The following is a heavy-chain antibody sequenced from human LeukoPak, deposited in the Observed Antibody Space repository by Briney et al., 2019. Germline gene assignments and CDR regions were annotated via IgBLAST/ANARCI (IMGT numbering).Heavy chain of an antibody. CDR1: AGTFSSYA. CDR3: ASRGYSYGSPGYFDY. J-gene: IGHJ4*02. Sequence: SVKVSCKAYAGTFSSYAISWVRQAPGQGLEWMGRTLPIFGKANYAQKFQGRGTINTDESKSTAYMELGSLRSEDTAVDYCASRGYSYGSPGYFDYWGQGTLVTVSS. V-gene: IGHV1-69*05. D-gene: IGHD5-18*01. CDR2: TLPIFGKA.